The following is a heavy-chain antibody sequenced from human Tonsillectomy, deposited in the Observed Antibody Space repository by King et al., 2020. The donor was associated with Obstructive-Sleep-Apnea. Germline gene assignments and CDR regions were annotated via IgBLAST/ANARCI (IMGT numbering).Heavy chain of an antibody. CDR2: IYYIGSP. CDR1: GGSISMGGYY. CDR3: ASVWIQLWRFDY. V-gene: IGHV4-31*03. D-gene: IGHD5-18*01. J-gene: IGHJ4*02. Sequence: QLQESGPGLVKPSQTLSLTCTVSGGSISMGGYYWSWIRPHPGKGLGWIVYIYYIGSPYSHPSLKSRVTISVDPSKNQFSLKLSSVTAADTAVYYCASVWIQLWRFDYWGQGTLVTVSS.